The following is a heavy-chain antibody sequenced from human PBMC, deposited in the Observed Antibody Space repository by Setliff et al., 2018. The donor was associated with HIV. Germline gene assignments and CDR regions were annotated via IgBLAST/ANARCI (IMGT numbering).Heavy chain of an antibody. CDR2: IFYSGST. J-gene: IGHJ6*02. CDR3: ARDRRNPVNSDMDV. CDR1: GYSISSGYS. V-gene: IGHV4-38-2*02. Sequence: PSETLSLTCAVSGYSISSGYSWGWIRQPPGKGLEWIGSIFYSGSTYYNPSLKSRLTISVDTSKNQFSLKLNSVTAADTAVYYCARDRRNPVNSDMDVWGQGTTVTVSS.